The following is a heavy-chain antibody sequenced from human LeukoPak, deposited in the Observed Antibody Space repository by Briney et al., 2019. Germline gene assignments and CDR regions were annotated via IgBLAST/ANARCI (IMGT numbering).Heavy chain of an antibody. V-gene: IGHV1-46*01. J-gene: IGHJ1*01. CDR3: ARVNYQYYYDSSGYLLH. Sequence: ASVKVSFKASGYTFTIYYMHWVRQAPGQGLEWMGIINPSGGSTSYAQKFQGRVTMTRDTSTSTVYMELSSLRSEDTAVYYCARVNYQYYYDSSGYLLHWGQGTLVTVSS. CDR1: GYTFTIYY. D-gene: IGHD3-22*01. CDR2: INPSGGST.